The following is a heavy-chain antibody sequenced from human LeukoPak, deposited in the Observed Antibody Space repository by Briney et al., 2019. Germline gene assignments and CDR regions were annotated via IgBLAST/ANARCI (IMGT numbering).Heavy chain of an antibody. CDR1: GFTFSSYS. J-gene: IGHJ5*02. V-gene: IGHV3-21*01. D-gene: IGHD2-2*02. CDR2: ISSSSSYI. Sequence: GGXLRLSCAASGFTFSSYSMNWVRQAPGKGLEWVSSISSSSSYIYYADSVKGRFTISRDNAKNSLYLQMNSLRAEDTAVYYCASDYCSSTSCYTGNWFDPWGQGTLVTVSS. CDR3: ASDYCSSTSCYTGNWFDP.